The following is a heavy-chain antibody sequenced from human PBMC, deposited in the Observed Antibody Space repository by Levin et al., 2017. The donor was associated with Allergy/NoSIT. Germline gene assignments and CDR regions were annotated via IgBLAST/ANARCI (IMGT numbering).Heavy chain of an antibody. J-gene: IGHJ6*02. CDR2: ISSSSSYI. V-gene: IGHV3-21*01. CDR3: ARDKDDIVVVPAASTVGGMDV. CDR1: GFTFSSYS. D-gene: IGHD2-2*01. Sequence: GESLKISCAASGFTFSSYSMNWVRQAPGKGLEWVSSISSSSSYIYYADSVKGRFTISRDNAKNSLYLQMNSLRAEDTAVYYCARDKDDIVVVPAASTVGGMDVWGQGTTVTVSS.